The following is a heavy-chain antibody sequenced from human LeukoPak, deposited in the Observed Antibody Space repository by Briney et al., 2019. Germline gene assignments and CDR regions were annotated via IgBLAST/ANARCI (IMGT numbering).Heavy chain of an antibody. J-gene: IGHJ4*02. Sequence: GESLKISCKGSGYSFTSYWIGWVRQMPGKGLEWMGIICPGDSDTRYSPSFQGQVTISADKSISTAYLQWSSLKASDTAMYYCARGIGYCSSTSCPYDYWGQGTLVTVSS. CDR1: GYSFTSYW. V-gene: IGHV5-51*01. CDR2: ICPGDSDT. CDR3: ARGIGYCSSTSCPYDY. D-gene: IGHD2-2*01.